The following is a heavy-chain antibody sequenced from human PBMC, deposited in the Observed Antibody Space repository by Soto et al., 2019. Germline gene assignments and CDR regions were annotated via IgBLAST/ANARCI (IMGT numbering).Heavy chain of an antibody. D-gene: IGHD3-3*01. J-gene: IGHJ4*02. V-gene: IGHV4-39*01. CDR1: GGSISSSSYY. CDR3: ARLSSGYDFWSGYYGFDY. CDR2: IYYSGST. Sequence: PSETLSLTCTVSGGSISSSSYYWGWIRQPPGKGLEWIGSIYYSGSTYYNPSLKSRVTISVDTSKNQFSLKLSSVTAADTAVYYCARLSSGYDFWSGYYGFDYWGQGTRVTVSS.